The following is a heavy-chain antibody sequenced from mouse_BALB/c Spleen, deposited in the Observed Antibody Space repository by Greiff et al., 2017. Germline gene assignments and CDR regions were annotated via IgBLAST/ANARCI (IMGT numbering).Heavy chain of an antibody. Sequence: EVKLLESGPGLVKPSQSLSLTCTVTGYSITSDYAWNWIRQFPGNKLEWMGYISYSGSTSYNPSLKSRISITRDTSKNQFFLQLNSVTTEDTATYYCARSIYGNYDYYAMDYWGQGTSVTVSS. J-gene: IGHJ4*01. D-gene: IGHD2-1*01. CDR2: ISYSGST. V-gene: IGHV3-2*02. CDR3: ARSIYGNYDYYAMDY. CDR1: GYSITSDYA.